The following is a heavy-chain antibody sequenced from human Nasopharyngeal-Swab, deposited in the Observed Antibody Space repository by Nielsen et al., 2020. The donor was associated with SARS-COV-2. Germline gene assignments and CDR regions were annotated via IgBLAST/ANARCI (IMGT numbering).Heavy chain of an antibody. Sequence: GESLKISCAASGFTFSSYAMSWVRQAPGKGLEWVSAISGSGGSTYYADSVKGRFTISRDSSKNTLYLQMNSLRAEDTAVYYCAKLDCSSTSCYTGGKTTYYYYGMDVWGQGTTVTVSS. CDR2: ISGSGGST. D-gene: IGHD2-2*02. V-gene: IGHV3-23*01. J-gene: IGHJ6*02. CDR3: AKLDCSSTSCYTGGKTTYYYYGMDV. CDR1: GFTFSSYA.